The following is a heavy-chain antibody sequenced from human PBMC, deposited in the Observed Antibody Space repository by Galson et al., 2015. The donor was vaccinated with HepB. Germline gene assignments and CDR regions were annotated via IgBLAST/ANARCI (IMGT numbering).Heavy chain of an antibody. D-gene: IGHD6-13*01. CDR2: TYYRSRWYN. J-gene: IGHJ3*02. Sequence: CAISGDSVSSNSAAWNWIRQSPSRGLEWLGRTYYRSRWYNDYAVSVKSRITINPDTANNQFSLRLSSVTPEDTAVYYCARDWLQLVTRSDAFDIWGQGTVVTVSS. V-gene: IGHV6-1*01. CDR1: GDSVSSNSAA. CDR3: ARDWLQLVTRSDAFDI.